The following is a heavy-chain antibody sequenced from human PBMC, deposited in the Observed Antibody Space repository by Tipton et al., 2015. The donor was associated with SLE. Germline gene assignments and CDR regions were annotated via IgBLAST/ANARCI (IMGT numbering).Heavy chain of an antibody. CDR1: GDSISSSNW. CDR3: ARVVDRAMAFDN. J-gene: IGHJ4*02. CDR2: TYYSGSS. Sequence: SLRLSCVVSGDSISSSNWWSWVRQPPGKGLEWIGETYYSGSSNYNPSLKSRVTISVDRSKNQFSLKLTSVTAADTAVYYCARVVDRAMAFDNWGQGIPVTVSS. D-gene: IGHD5-18*01. V-gene: IGHV4-4*02.